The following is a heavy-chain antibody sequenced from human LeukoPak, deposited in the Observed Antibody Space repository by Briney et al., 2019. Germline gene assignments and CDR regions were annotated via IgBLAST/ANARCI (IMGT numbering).Heavy chain of an antibody. Sequence: ASVKVSCKASRYTFTGYYMHWVRQAPGQGLEWMGWINPNSGGTNYAQKFQGRVTMTRDTSISTAYMELSRLRSDDTAVYYCAREEMATINWFDPWGQGTLVTVSS. CDR3: AREEMATINWFDP. CDR1: RYTFTGYY. J-gene: IGHJ5*02. V-gene: IGHV1-2*02. D-gene: IGHD5-24*01. CDR2: INPNSGGT.